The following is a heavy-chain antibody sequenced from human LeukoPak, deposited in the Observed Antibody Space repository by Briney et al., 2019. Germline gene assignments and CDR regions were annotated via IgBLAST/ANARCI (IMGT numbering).Heavy chain of an antibody. CDR1: GVTVSTIY. D-gene: IGHD3-10*01. Sequence: GGSLRLSCAASGVTVSTIYMGWVRQAPGKGLDWVSVIYPDSRAYYAESVKGRFTISRDSSENTLFLQMNNLRAEDTAVYYCATLKGWYGEGCFDYWGQGTLVTVSS. V-gene: IGHV3-53*01. CDR2: IYPDSRA. CDR3: ATLKGWYGEGCFDY. J-gene: IGHJ4*02.